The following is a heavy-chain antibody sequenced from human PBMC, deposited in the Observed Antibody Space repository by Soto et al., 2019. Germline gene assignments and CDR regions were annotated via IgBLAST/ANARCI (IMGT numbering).Heavy chain of an antibody. J-gene: IGHJ5*02. D-gene: IGHD3-22*01. CDR2: IYYSGST. CDR1: GGSISSGNYY. CDR3: ARIYDSSGYGWFDP. Sequence: QVQLQESGPGLVKPSQTLSLTCTVSGGSISSGNYYWTWIRQHPGKGLEWLGYIYYSGSTYYNPSLKGRVPISVDTSQNHFSLKLSSVTAADTAMYYCARIYDSSGYGWFDPWGQGTLVTVSS. V-gene: IGHV4-31*03.